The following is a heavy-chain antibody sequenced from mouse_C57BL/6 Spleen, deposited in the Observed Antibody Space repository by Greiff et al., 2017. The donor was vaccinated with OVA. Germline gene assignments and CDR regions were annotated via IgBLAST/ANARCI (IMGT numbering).Heavy chain of an antibody. J-gene: IGHJ4*01. CDR3: AKRYDYGSSPYYYAMDY. Sequence: VQLVESGPGLVQPSPSLSITCTVSGFSLTSYGVHWVRQSPGKGLEWLGVIWRGGSTDYNAAFMSRLSITKDNSKSHVFFKMNSLQADDTAIYYCAKRYDYGSSPYYYAMDYWGQGTSVTVSS. V-gene: IGHV2-5*01. CDR1: GFSLTSYG. D-gene: IGHD1-1*01. CDR2: IWRGGST.